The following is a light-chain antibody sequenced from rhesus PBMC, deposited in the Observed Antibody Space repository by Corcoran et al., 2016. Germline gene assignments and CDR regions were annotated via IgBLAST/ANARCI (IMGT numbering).Light chain of an antibody. CDR3: MQDTYIPYT. CDR1: QSLVHSNGNTY. Sequence: DVVMTQSPLALPLTPGQPAPISCRSSQSLVHSNGNTYLSWFHQKPGQPPRLLLYKVSNRYSGVPDRVSGSGAGTDFTLKFSRVEADDVGIYFCMQDTYIPYTFGQGTKVEIK. J-gene: IGKJ2*01. V-gene: IGKV2-65*01. CDR2: KVS.